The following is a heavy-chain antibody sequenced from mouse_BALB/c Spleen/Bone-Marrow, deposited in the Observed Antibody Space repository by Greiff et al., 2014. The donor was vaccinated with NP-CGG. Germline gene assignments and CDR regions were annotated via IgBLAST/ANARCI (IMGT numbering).Heavy chain of an antibody. CDR2: INPSTGYT. Sequence: VQLVESGAELAKPGASVKMSCKASGYTFTSYWMHWVKQRPGQGLEWIGYINPSTGYTEYNQKFKDKATLTADKSSSTAYMQLSSLTSEDSAVYYCARSRTGTYFDYWGQGITLTVSS. V-gene: IGHV1-7*01. J-gene: IGHJ2*01. CDR3: ARSRTGTYFDY. CDR1: GYTFTSYW. D-gene: IGHD4-1*01.